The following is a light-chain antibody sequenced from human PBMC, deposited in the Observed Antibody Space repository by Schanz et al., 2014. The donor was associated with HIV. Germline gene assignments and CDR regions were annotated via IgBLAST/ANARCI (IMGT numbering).Light chain of an antibody. CDR1: GSNIGAGYD. CDR2: GGT. Sequence: QSVLTQPPSVSGAPGQRVAISCSGSGSNIGAGYDVHWYRHLPGTAPKLLVYGGTYRPSGVSVRLSGTQSGTSASLAITGLQAEDEGDYYCLSYDIGLSSYVFGAGTKLTVL. CDR3: LSYDIGLSSYV. J-gene: IGLJ1*01. V-gene: IGLV1-40*01.